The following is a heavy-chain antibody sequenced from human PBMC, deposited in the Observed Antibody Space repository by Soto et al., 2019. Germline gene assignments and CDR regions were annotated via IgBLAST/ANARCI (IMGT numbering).Heavy chain of an antibody. Sequence: XETLSLTSTVSGGSISSYYWSWIRQHAGKGLEWIGRIYTSVSTNYNPSLKSRVTVSVDTSKNQFSLKLSSVTAADTAVYYCGRDDIEDREGIEDYYYYGMDVWAQGTTVTVSS. V-gene: IGHV4-4*07. CDR3: GRDDIEDREGIEDYYYYGMDV. J-gene: IGHJ6*02. D-gene: IGHD1-26*01. CDR2: IYTSVST. CDR1: GGSISSYY.